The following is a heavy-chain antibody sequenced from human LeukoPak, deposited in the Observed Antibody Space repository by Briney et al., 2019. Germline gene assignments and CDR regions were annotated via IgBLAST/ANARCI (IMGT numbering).Heavy chain of an antibody. Sequence: GGSLRLSCAASGFTFSSYAMHWVRQAPGKGLEWVAVISYDGSNKYYADSVKGRFTISRDNAKNSLYLQMNSLRAEDTAVYYCARESRGTSYSSSTYWGQGTLVTVSS. D-gene: IGHD6-6*01. CDR2: ISYDGSNK. V-gene: IGHV3-30-3*01. CDR1: GFTFSSYA. CDR3: ARESRGTSYSSSTY. J-gene: IGHJ4*02.